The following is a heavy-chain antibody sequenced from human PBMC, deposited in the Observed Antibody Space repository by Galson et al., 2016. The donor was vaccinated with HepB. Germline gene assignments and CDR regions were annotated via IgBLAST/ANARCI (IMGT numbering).Heavy chain of an antibody. CDR2: VYHSGGT. CDR3: ARHSSGRNLLFDY. CDR1: GGSISSYY. D-gene: IGHD1-26*01. J-gene: IGHJ4*02. Sequence: SETLSLTCTVSGGSISSYYWSWIRQSPGKGLEWIGYVYHSGGTNYNPSLKSRVTISLDTSKNQFSLKLSSVTAADTAVYYCARHSSGRNLLFDYWGQGTLVAVSS. V-gene: IGHV4-59*13.